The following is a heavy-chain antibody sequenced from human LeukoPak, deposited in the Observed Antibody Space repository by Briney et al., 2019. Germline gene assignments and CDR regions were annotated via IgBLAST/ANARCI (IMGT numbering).Heavy chain of an antibody. D-gene: IGHD2-8*01. Sequence: ASVKVSCKASGYTFTGYYMHWVRQAPGQGLEWMGWINPNSGGTNYAQKFQGRVTMTRDTPISTAYMELSRLRSDDTAVYYCARVKTKASQTFDYWGQGTLLTVSS. V-gene: IGHV1-2*02. CDR1: GYTFTGYY. CDR3: ARVKTKASQTFDY. CDR2: INPNSGGT. J-gene: IGHJ4*02.